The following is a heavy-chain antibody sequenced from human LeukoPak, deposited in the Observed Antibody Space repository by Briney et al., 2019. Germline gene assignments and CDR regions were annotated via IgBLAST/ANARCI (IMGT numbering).Heavy chain of an antibody. D-gene: IGHD4-17*01. CDR1: GFTFNNYA. CDR3: AKEIYGDATGGRFQH. CDR2: ISGSGGGT. J-gene: IGHJ1*01. V-gene: IGHV3-23*01. Sequence: GGSLRLSCAASGFTFNNYAMSWVRQAPGKGLEWVSVISGSGGGTYYADSVKGRFTISRDNSKNTLYLQMNSLRAEDTAVYYCAKEIYGDATGGRFQHWGQGTLVTVSS.